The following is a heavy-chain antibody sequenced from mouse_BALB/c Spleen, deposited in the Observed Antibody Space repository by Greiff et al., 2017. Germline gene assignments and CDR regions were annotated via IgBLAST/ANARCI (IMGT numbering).Heavy chain of an antibody. D-gene: IGHD2-1*01. J-gene: IGHJ4*01. Sequence: QVQLQQSGAELVRPGASVTLSCKASGYTFTDYEMHWVKQTPVHGLEWIGAIDPETGGTAYNQKFKGKATLTADKSSSTDYMELRSLTSEDSAVYYCTRGGNYYAMDYWGKGTSVTVSS. CDR2: IDPETGGT. CDR3: TRGGNYYAMDY. V-gene: IGHV1-15*01. CDR1: GYTFTDYE.